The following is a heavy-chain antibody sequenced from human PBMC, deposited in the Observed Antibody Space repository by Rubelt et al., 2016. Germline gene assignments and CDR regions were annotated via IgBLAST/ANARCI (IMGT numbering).Heavy chain of an antibody. CDR3: ARDSRVSFDY. CDR2: IDPKSGGT. CDR1: GYTFTGYY. Sequence: QVQLVQSGAEVKKPGASVKVSCKASGYTFTGYYMHWVRQAPGQGLEWMGRIDPKSGGTSYAQKFQGRVTMTRDTSISAAHMELNRLTSGETAVYYCARDSRVSFDYWGQGTLVTVSS. D-gene: IGHD2-21*01. J-gene: IGHJ4*02. V-gene: IGHV1-2*06.